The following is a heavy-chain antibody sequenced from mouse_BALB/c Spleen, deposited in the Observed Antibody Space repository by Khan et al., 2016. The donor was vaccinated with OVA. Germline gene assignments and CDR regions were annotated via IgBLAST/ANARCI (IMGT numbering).Heavy chain of an antibody. J-gene: IGHJ3*01. V-gene: IGHV3-6*02. CDR1: GYSITSGYY. CDR2: INYGGNN. CDR3: ARGGRWFDY. Sequence: VQLKESGPGLVKPSQSLSLTCSVTGYSITSGYYWNWIRQFPGNTLEWMGYINYGGNNNYNPSLKNRISIHRDTSKNQFFLRLNSVTAEDSATYYCARGGRWFDYWGQGTLVTVSA.